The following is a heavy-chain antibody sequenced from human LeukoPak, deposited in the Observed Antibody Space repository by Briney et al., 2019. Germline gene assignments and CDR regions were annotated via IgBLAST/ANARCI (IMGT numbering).Heavy chain of an antibody. CDR2: ISGSGGSI. V-gene: IGHV3-23*01. CDR1: GFTFSSYA. CDR3: AKLGSGYSYGYIDY. D-gene: IGHD5-18*01. Sequence: GGSLRLSCAASGFTFSSYAMSWVRQAPGKGLEWVSAISGSGGSIYYADSVKGRFTISRDNSKNTLYLQMNSLRAEDTAVYYCAKLGSGYSYGYIDYWGQGTLVTVSS. J-gene: IGHJ4*02.